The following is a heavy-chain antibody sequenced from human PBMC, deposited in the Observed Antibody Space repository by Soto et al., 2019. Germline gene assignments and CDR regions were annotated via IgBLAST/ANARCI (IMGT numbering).Heavy chain of an antibody. CDR1: GGSISSYY. J-gene: IGHJ5*02. V-gene: IGHV4-59*08. CDR2: IYYSGST. Sequence: QVQLQESGPGLVKPSETLSLTCTVSGGSISSYYWSWIRQPPGKGLEWIGYIYYSGSTNYNPSLKSRVTISVDTSKNQFSLKLSSVTAADTAVYYCARHGSSGDDWEHNWFDPWGQGPLVTVSS. CDR3: ARHGSSGDDWEHNWFDP. D-gene: IGHD5-12*01.